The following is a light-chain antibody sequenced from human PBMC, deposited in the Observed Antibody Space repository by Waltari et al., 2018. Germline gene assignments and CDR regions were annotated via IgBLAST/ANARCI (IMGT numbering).Light chain of an antibody. CDR2: VNSDGSH. J-gene: IGLJ3*02. CDR3: QTGGHGTWV. CDR1: SGHRGNI. V-gene: IGLV4-69*01. Sequence: QLVLPQSPSASASLGASVKLTCTLSSGHRGNIIAWLRKQPETGPRYLMKVNSDGSHTKGDEIPDRFSGSSSGAERSLTISSLQSGDEADYYCQTGGHGTWVFGGGTKLTVL.